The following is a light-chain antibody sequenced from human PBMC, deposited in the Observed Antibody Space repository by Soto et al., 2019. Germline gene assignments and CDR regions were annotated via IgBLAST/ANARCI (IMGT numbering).Light chain of an antibody. J-gene: IGKJ1*01. Sequence: EILITQSPATLSVSPGERATLSCRASQSVSSDLAWYHQKPGQAPRILIYGASTRATGIPARFSGSGSGTEFTLTINRLQSEDFEVYYCQQYNNWPRTFGQGTKVDIK. CDR1: QSVSSD. V-gene: IGKV3-15*01. CDR2: GAS. CDR3: QQYNNWPRT.